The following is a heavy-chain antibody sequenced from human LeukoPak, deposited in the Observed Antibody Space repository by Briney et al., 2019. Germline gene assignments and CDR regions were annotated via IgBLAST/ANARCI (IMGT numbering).Heavy chain of an antibody. D-gene: IGHD1-26*01. CDR3: ARVTGSSSFGHFDL. J-gene: IGHJ2*01. Sequence: SQTLSLTCSVSGDSISSFNHYWTWMRQRPGTGLEWIGYIHSSWSTYYNPSLKSRVSMSVDTSKNQFSLQLTPVSAADTALYYCARVTGSSSFGHFDLWGRGTQVTVSS. CDR2: IHSSWST. CDR1: GDSISSFNHY. V-gene: IGHV4-31*03.